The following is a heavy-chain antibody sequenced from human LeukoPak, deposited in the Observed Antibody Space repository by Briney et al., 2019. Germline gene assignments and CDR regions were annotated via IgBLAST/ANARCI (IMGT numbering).Heavy chain of an antibody. V-gene: IGHV4-4*07. CDR3: ARADNTVTTIYNFDY. D-gene: IGHD4-17*01. Sequence: SETLSLICTVSGGSISIYYWSWIRHPAGKGLEWIGRIYTSGRTNYNPPLKTRVTMSVDTSKNQFSLKLNSVTAADKAVYYYARADNTVTTIYNFDYWGQGTLVTVSS. CDR2: IYTSGRT. CDR1: GGSISIYY. J-gene: IGHJ4*02.